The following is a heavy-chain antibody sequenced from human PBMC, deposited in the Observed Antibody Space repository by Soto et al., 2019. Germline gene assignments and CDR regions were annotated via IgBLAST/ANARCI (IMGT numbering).Heavy chain of an antibody. V-gene: IGHV1-69*01. CDR3: SRDSHSRGWGSHSFYGMDV. D-gene: IGHD6-19*01. CDR2: FNPIFIAP. Sequence: QMQLVQSGAEVKKPGSSVKVSCKASGGTFSNYAFSWVRQAPGQGLEWMGGFNPIFIAPDYAQRFRDRVTIVADESTSTVYMELHSLRSEYTGVYFCSRDSHSRGWGSHSFYGMDVWGQGTRVTVSS. J-gene: IGHJ6*02. CDR1: GGTFSNYA.